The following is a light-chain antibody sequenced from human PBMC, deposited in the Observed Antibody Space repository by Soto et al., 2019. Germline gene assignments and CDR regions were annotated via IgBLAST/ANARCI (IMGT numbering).Light chain of an antibody. CDR1: QSVSSY. CDR3: QQRSNWPST. J-gene: IGKJ4*01. V-gene: IGKV3-11*01. CDR2: DAS. Sequence: EIVLTQSPATLSLSPGNRATLSCRASQSVSSYLAWNQQKPGQAPRLLIYDASNRATGIPARFSGSGSGTDFTLTITSLEPEDFAVYYCQQRSNWPSTFGGGTKVEIK.